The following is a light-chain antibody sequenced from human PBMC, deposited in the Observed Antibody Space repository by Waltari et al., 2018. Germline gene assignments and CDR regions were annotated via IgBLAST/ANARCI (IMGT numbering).Light chain of an antibody. CDR1: QSVSTS. Sequence: IVMTQSPATLSVSPGESATLSCRASQSVSTSLAWYQQKPGRAPSLLIYDASTRATGIPARFSGSGSGTEFTLTISSLQSEDFAVYYCQQFDDWPPITFGQGTRLEMK. V-gene: IGKV3-15*01. CDR2: DAS. J-gene: IGKJ5*01. CDR3: QQFDDWPPIT.